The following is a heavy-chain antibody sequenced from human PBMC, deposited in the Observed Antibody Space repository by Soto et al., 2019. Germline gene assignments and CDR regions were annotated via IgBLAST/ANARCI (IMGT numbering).Heavy chain of an antibody. CDR2: TRNKANSYTT. CDR1: GFTFSDHY. CDR3: ARVDVGTTVYSSSWYVDY. V-gene: IGHV3-72*01. Sequence: EVQLVESGGGLVQPGGSLRLSCAASGFTFSDHYMDWVRQAPGKGLEWVGRTRNKANSYTTEYAASVKGRFTISRDDSKNSLYLQMNSLKTEDTAVYYCARVDVGTTVYSSSWYVDYWGQGTLVTVSS. J-gene: IGHJ4*02. D-gene: IGHD6-13*01.